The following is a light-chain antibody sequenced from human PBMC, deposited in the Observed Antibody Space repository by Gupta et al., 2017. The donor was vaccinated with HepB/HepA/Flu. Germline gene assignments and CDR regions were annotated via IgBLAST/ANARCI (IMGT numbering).Light chain of an antibody. J-gene: IGKJ5*01. CDR2: DAS. CDR3: QQRTNGPPEIT. V-gene: IGKV3-11*01. Sequence: EIVLTQSPATLSLSPGERASLSCRASQSVSSYLAWYQQKPGQAPRLLIYDASKRATGIPARFSGTGAGTDFTLTISSREPEDFAVYYCQQRTNGPPEITFGQGTRLEI. CDR1: QSVSSY.